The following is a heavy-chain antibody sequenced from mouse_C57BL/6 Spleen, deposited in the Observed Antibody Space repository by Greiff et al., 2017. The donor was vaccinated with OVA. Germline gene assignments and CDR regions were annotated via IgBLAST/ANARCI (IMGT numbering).Heavy chain of an antibody. CDR3: ARGNDYDGGFFDV. V-gene: IGHV1-55*01. CDR1: GYTFTSYW. Sequence: VQLKQPGAELVKPGASVKMSCKASGYTFTSYWITWVKQRPGQGLEWIGDIYPGSGSTNYNEKFKSKATLTVDTSSSTAYMQLSSLTSEDAAVYCCARGNDYDGGFFDVWGTGTTVTVSS. CDR2: IYPGSGST. D-gene: IGHD2-4*01. J-gene: IGHJ1*03.